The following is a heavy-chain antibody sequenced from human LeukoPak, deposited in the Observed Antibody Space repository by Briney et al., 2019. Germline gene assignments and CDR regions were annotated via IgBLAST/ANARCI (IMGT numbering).Heavy chain of an antibody. J-gene: IGHJ5*02. D-gene: IGHD3-22*01. CDR2: IKQDGSEK. V-gene: IGHV3-7*01. Sequence: GRSLRLSCAASGFTFSSYWMSWVRQAPGKGLEWVANIKQDGSEKYYVDSVKGRFTISRDNAKNSLYLQMNSLRAEDTAVYYCARDYDYYDSSGYHEAWGQGTLVTVSS. CDR3: ARDYDYYDSSGYHEA. CDR1: GFTFSSYW.